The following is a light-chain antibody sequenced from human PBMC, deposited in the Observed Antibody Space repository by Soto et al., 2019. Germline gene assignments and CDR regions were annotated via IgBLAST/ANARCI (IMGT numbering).Light chain of an antibody. V-gene: IGKV3-20*01. Sequence: EIGLTQSPGTLSLSPGERATLACRAGQRVTSNYLAWYQQKPGQAPRLLIYAASTRATGIPDRFSGSGSGTDFTLTISRLEPDDFAVYYCQHYGDSPRSFGQGTRLEIK. CDR1: QRVTSNY. CDR3: QHYGDSPRS. J-gene: IGKJ5*01. CDR2: AAS.